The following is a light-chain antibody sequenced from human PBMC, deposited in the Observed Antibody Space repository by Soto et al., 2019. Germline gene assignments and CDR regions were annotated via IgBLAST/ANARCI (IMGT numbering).Light chain of an antibody. CDR2: GAS. CDR3: QQSYSLPGA. CDR1: QPIVNY. Sequence: DIQMTQSPSSLSASVGDRVTITCRASQPIVNYLNWYQQKPGKVPRLLVYGASTLQSGVSSRFSGSGSGTDFTLTIRNLQPEDFAYYYCQQSYSLPGAFGQGTKLE. V-gene: IGKV1-39*01. J-gene: IGKJ2*01.